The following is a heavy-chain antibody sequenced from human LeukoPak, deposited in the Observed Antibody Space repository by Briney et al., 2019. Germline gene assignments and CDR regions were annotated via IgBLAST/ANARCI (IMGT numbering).Heavy chain of an antibody. Sequence: GGSLRLSCAASGFTFSSYEMNWVRQAPGKGLEWVSYISSSGSTIYYADSVKGRFTISRDNSKNTLYLQMNSLRAEDTAVYYCARENMVTGDYWGQGTLVTVSS. V-gene: IGHV3-48*03. CDR1: GFTFSSYE. CDR2: ISSSGSTI. D-gene: IGHD5-18*01. J-gene: IGHJ4*02. CDR3: ARENMVTGDY.